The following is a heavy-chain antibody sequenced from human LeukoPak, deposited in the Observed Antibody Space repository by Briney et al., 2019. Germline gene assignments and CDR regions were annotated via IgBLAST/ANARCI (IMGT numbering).Heavy chain of an antibody. CDR3: ARGRDIVVVPYYYYYMDF. Sequence: SVKVSCKASGGTFSSYAISWVRQAPGQGLEWMGGIIPIFGTANYAQKFQGRVTITADESTSTAYMELSSLRSEDTAVYYCARGRDIVVVPYYYYYMDFWGKGTTVTVSS. CDR2: IIPIFGTA. J-gene: IGHJ6*03. V-gene: IGHV1-69*01. CDR1: GGTFSSYA. D-gene: IGHD2-2*01.